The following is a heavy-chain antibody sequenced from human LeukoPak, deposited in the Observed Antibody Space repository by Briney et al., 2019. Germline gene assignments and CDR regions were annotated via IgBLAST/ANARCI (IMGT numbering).Heavy chain of an antibody. CDR3: ASAREYCIDSNCYEYFQD. CDR1: GLTVRTSS. CDR2: IYSSGST. D-gene: IGHD2-2*01. Sequence: PVGSLGLSCATSGLTVRTSSMSWVRQAPGKGLEWVAVIYSSGSTYYEDSVNGRCTISRDTSKSSMYLQMDHLRAEDTAVYYCASAREYCIDSNCYEYFQDWGQSTLVTVSS. V-gene: IGHV3-53*01. J-gene: IGHJ1*01.